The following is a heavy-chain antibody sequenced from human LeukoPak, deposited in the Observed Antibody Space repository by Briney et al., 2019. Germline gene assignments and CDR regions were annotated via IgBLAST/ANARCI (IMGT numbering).Heavy chain of an antibody. CDR2: VCCIGTT. D-gene: IGHD3-22*01. CDR1: GGSISSGAYY. CDR3: ARDTGMGYYDISGYYSDAFDI. J-gene: IGHJ3*02. V-gene: IGHV4-31*03. Sequence: AQTLSLTCTVSGGSISSGAYYWSWIPQHPGKDREWISYVCCIGTTYDNSSLKSRGSISEDTSKNQFSLKLSSVTDADTAVYYCARDTGMGYYDISGYYSDAFDIWGQGTMVTVSS.